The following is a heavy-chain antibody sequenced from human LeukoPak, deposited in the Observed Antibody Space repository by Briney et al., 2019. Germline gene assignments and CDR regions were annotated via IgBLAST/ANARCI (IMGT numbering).Heavy chain of an antibody. CDR2: VNPNSGNT. J-gene: IGHJ4*02. D-gene: IGHD3-22*01. CDR3: ARRSDDYDSSAYYH. CDR1: GYTFSSYY. Sequence: ASVKVSCKASGYTFSSYYVHWVRQAPGQGLEWMGWVNPNSGNTGYAQKFQGRVTMTMDPSISTAYMELSSLRSEDTAVYHCARRSDDYDSSAYYHWGQGTLVTVSS. V-gene: IGHV1-8*01.